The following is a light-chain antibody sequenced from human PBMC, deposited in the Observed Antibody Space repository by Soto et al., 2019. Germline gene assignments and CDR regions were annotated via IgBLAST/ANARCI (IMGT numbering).Light chain of an antibody. CDR2: DVN. V-gene: IGLV2-11*01. Sequence: QSVLTQHRSVSGYPGQSVTISCTGTSSDVGAYDHVSGYQQHPGNAPKLMIHDVNQRPSGGPDRRSGSKSGNTASLTISGLHAEYEADYYFCSFSAKSGYVFGTGTKVTVL. J-gene: IGLJ1*01. CDR1: SSDVGAYDH. CDR3: CSFSAKSGYV.